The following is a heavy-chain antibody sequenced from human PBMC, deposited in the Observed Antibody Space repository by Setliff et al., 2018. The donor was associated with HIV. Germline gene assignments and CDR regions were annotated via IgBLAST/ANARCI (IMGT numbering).Heavy chain of an antibody. CDR2: IYYSGST. CDR3: ARDFVHLTNYYDSDRYVY. Sequence: SETLSLTCTVSGGSISSSSYYWGWIRQPPGKGLEWIGSIYYSGSTYYNPSLKSRVTISVDTSKNQFSLKLTSVTAADTAVYYCARDFVHLTNYYDSDRYVYWGQGTLVTVSS. CDR1: GGSISSSSYY. J-gene: IGHJ4*02. V-gene: IGHV4-39*02. D-gene: IGHD3-22*01.